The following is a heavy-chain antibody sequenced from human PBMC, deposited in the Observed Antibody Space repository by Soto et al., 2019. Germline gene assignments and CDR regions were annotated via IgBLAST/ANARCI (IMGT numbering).Heavy chain of an antibody. D-gene: IGHD6-25*01. CDR3: ARGRGAAADYFDF. CDR2: NSSSTSHT. V-gene: IGHV3-11*05. Sequence: QVQLVESGGGLVKPGGSLRLSCAVSGFTFSDYYMTWMRQAPGKGLEWVSYNSSSTSHTNYADSVKGRFTISRDNAKNSLFLQMKPLRAEDTAVYYCARGRGAAADYFDFWGQGTLVTVSS. CDR1: GFTFSDYY. J-gene: IGHJ4*02.